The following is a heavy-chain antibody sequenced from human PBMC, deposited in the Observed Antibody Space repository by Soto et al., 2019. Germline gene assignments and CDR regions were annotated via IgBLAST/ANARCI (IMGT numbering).Heavy chain of an antibody. CDR2: ISGSGSST. J-gene: IGHJ4*02. Sequence: GGSLRLSCAASGFTFSSYAMSWVRQAPGKGLEWVSAISGSGSSTYYADSVKGRFTISRDNSKNTLYLQMNSLRAEDAAVYYCAKDPGGCSSTSCYYFDYWGQGTLVTVSS. CDR1: GFTFSSYA. D-gene: IGHD2-2*01. V-gene: IGHV3-23*01. CDR3: AKDPGGCSSTSCYYFDY.